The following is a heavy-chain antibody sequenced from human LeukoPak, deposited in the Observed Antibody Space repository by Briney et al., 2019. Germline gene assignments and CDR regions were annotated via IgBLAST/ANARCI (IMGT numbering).Heavy chain of an antibody. Sequence: ASVKVSCKASGYTFTSYGISWVRQAPGQGLEWMGWISAYNGNTNYAQKLQGRVTMTTDTSTSTAYMELRSLRSDGTAVYYCARSRGLKDIVVVPAAMALDYWGQGTLVTVSS. V-gene: IGHV1-18*01. J-gene: IGHJ4*02. CDR3: ARSRGLKDIVVVPAAMALDY. D-gene: IGHD2-2*01. CDR2: ISAYNGNT. CDR1: GYTFTSYG.